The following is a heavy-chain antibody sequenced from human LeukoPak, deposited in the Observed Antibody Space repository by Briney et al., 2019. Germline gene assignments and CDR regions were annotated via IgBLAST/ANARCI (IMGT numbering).Heavy chain of an antibody. V-gene: IGHV3-30*02. Sequence: GGSLRLSCTASGFIFGDYAMSWVRQAPGKGLEWVAFIRYDGSNKYYADSVKGRFTVSRDNSKNTLYLQMKSLRAEDTAVYYCAKGGGYEAQYYYYYLDVWGKGTTVTISS. CDR2: IRYDGSNK. CDR1: GFIFGDYA. CDR3: AKGGGYEAQYYYYYLDV. D-gene: IGHD5-12*01. J-gene: IGHJ6*03.